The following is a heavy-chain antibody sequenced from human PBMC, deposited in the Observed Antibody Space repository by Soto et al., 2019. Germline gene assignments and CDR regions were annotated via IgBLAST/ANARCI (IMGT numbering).Heavy chain of an antibody. Sequence: EVQLVESGGGLVQPGASLRLSCAASGFTFSSYWMHWVRQAPGKGLVWVSRIYSDGSSTNYADSVKGRFTISRDNAKNTLYLQMNSLRAEDTAVYYCARGMNQRYAVDYWGRGTLVTVSS. CDR3: ARGMNQRYAVDY. J-gene: IGHJ4*02. CDR1: GFTFSSYW. D-gene: IGHD2-8*01. V-gene: IGHV3-74*01. CDR2: IYSDGSST.